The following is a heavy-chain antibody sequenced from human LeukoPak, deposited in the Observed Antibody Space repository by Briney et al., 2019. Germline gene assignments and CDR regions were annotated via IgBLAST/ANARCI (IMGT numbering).Heavy chain of an antibody. CDR1: GYSISSGYY. Sequence: PSETLSLTCTVSGYSISSGYYWGWIRQPPGKGLEWIGSIYHSGSTYYNPSLKSRVTISVDTSKNQFSLKLSSVTAADTAVYYCARRTLYGSGSYTRPYYFDYWGQGTLVTVSS. V-gene: IGHV4-38-2*02. CDR2: IYHSGST. CDR3: ARRTLYGSGSYTRPYYFDY. J-gene: IGHJ4*02. D-gene: IGHD3-10*01.